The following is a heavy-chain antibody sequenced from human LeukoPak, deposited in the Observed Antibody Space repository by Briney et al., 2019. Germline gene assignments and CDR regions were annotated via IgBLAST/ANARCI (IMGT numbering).Heavy chain of an antibody. Sequence: GSLRLSCAASGFTFSSYEMNWVRHAPGKGLEWVSYISSSGSTIYYADSVKGRFTISRDNAKNSLYLQMNSLRAEDTAVYYCARVLGSGRYYYGMDVWGQGTTVTVSS. CDR3: ARVLGSGRYYYGMDV. CDR1: GFTFSSYE. D-gene: IGHD1-26*01. V-gene: IGHV3-48*03. J-gene: IGHJ6*02. CDR2: ISSSGSTI.